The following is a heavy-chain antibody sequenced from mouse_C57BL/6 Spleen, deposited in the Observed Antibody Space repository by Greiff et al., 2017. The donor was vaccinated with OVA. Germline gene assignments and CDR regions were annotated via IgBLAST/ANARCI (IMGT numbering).Heavy chain of an antibody. CDR2: VDPSDSYT. D-gene: IGHD2-5*01. CDR1: GYTFTSYW. Sequence: QVQLQQPGAELVMPGASVKLSCKASGYTFTSYWMHWVKQRPGQGLELIGEVDPSDSYTNYNQKFKGKSTLTVDKSSSTAYMQLSSLTSEDSAVYYCARSGPNYSNLDYWGQGTTLTVSS. V-gene: IGHV1-69*01. J-gene: IGHJ2*01. CDR3: ARSGPNYSNLDY.